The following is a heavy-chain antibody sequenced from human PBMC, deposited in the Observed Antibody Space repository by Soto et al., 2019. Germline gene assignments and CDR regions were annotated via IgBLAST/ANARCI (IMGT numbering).Heavy chain of an antibody. CDR3: ATRVRGIDY. V-gene: IGHV3-23*01. CDR1: GFTFSSYA. CDR2: ISGSGGST. D-gene: IGHD3-10*01. J-gene: IGHJ4*02. Sequence: GGSLRLSCAASGFTFSSYAMSWVRQAPGKGLEWVSAISGSGGSTYYAESAKGQFTISRDNSKNTLYLQMNSLGAEDTAVYYCATRVRGIDYWGQGTLVTVSS.